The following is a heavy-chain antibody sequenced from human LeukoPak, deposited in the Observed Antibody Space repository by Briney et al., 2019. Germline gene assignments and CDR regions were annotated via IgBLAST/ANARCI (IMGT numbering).Heavy chain of an antibody. D-gene: IGHD3-3*01. CDR3: ARDRNPNYDFWSGYYM. CDR2: IYYSGST. V-gene: IGHV4-59*12. CDR1: GGSLTYYY. J-gene: IGHJ4*02. Sequence: SETLSLTCSVSGGSLTYYYWTWIRQPPGRRPEWIGFIYYSGSTNYNPSLKSRVTMSVDTSKNQFSLKLSSVTAADTAVYYCARDRNPNYDFWSGYYMWGQGTLVTVSS.